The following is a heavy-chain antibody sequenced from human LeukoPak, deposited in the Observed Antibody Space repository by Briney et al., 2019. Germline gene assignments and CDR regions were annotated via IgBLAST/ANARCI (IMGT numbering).Heavy chain of an antibody. D-gene: IGHD2-21*02. V-gene: IGHV3-74*01. CDR3: ARDPLGGGDWDWYFDL. CDR2: INSDGSST. J-gene: IGHJ2*01. Sequence: GGSLRLSCAASRFTFSTYWMHWVRQAPGKGLVWVSRINSDGSSTGYADSVKGRFTISRDNAKNSLYLQMNSLRAEDTAVYYCARDPLGGGDWDWYFDLWGRGTLVTVSS. CDR1: RFTFSTYW.